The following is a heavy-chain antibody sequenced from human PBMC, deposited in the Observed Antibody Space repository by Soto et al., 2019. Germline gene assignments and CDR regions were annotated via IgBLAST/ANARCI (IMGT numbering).Heavy chain of an antibody. D-gene: IGHD2-15*01. V-gene: IGHV1-8*02. CDR3: ARGLCVGSCYSDFDY. CDR1: GYTFTSYG. CDR2: MNPNSGNT. J-gene: IGHJ4*02. Sequence: ASVKVSCKASGYTFTSYGISWVRQATGQGLEWMGWMNPNSGNTGYAQKFQGRVTMTRNTSISTAYMELSSLRSEDTAVYYCARGLCVGSCYSDFDYWGQGTLVTVSS.